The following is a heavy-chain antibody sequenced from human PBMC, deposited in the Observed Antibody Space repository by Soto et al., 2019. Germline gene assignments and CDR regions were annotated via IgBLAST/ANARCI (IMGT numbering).Heavy chain of an antibody. J-gene: IGHJ6*03. CDR3: AREIVLMVYAHYYYYMDV. Sequence: PGGSLRLSCAASGFTFSSYWMSWVRQAPGKGLEWVANIKQDGSEKYYVDSVKGRFTISRDNAKNSLYLQMNSLGAEDTAVYYCAREIVLMVYAHYYYYMDVWGKGTTVTVSS. CDR2: IKQDGSEK. D-gene: IGHD2-8*01. CDR1: GFTFSSYW. V-gene: IGHV3-7*01.